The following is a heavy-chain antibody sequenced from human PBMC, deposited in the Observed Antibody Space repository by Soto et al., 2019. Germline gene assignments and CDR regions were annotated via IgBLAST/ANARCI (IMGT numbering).Heavy chain of an antibody. J-gene: IGHJ4*02. D-gene: IGHD3-9*01. Sequence: GGSLRLSCAASEFTFSSYAMSWVRQAPGKGLEWVSAISGSGGSTYYADSVKGRFTISRDNSKNTLYLQMNSLRAEDTAVYYCARLRSLTGSPSDWGQGTLVTVSS. CDR3: ARLRSLTGSPSD. CDR2: ISGSGGST. CDR1: EFTFSSYA. V-gene: IGHV3-23*01.